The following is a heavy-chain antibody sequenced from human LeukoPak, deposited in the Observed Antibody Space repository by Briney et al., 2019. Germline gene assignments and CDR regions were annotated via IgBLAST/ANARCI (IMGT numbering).Heavy chain of an antibody. V-gene: IGHV3-23*01. D-gene: IGHD3-9*01. Sequence: GGSLRLSCAASGFTFSSYAMSWVRQAPGKGLELVSAISGSGGSTYYADSVKGRFTISRDNSKNTLYLQMNSLRAEDTAVYYCAKYYDFLTGYFAFDIWGQGTMVTVSS. J-gene: IGHJ3*02. CDR2: ISGSGGST. CDR1: GFTFSSYA. CDR3: AKYYDFLTGYFAFDI.